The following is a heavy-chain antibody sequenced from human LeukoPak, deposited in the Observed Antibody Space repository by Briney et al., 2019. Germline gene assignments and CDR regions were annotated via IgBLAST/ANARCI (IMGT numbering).Heavy chain of an antibody. CDR2: IYYSGST. J-gene: IGHJ5*02. Sequence: SETLSLTCTVSGGSISSSSYYWGWIRQPPGKGLEWIGSIYYSGSTYYNPSLKSRVTISVDTSKNQFSLKLSSVTAADTAVYYCARDLPPRAIIPNWFDPWGQGTLVTVSS. D-gene: IGHD3-3*01. CDR1: GGSISSSSYY. CDR3: ARDLPPRAIIPNWFDP. V-gene: IGHV4-39*07.